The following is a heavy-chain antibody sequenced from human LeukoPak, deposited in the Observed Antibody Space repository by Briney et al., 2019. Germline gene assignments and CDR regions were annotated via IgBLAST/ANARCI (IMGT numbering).Heavy chain of an antibody. J-gene: IGHJ4*02. CDR1: GFTFSSYG. V-gene: IGHV3-30*18. D-gene: IGHD3-9*01. CDR2: ISYDGSNK. Sequence: GGSLRLSCAASGFTFSSYGMHWVRQAPGKGLEWVAVISYDGSNKYYADSVKGRFTISRDNSKNTLYLQMNSLRAEDTAVYYCAKDRGLLRYFDWLFPYWGQGTLVTVSS. CDR3: AKDRGLLRYFDWLFPY.